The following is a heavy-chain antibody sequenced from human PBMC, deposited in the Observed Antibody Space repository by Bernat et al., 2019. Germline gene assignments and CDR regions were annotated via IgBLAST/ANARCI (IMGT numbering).Heavy chain of an antibody. CDR2: INVANGDT. V-gene: IGHV1-3*01. D-gene: IGHD3-16*01. CDR1: GYIFTTYA. CDR3: ARLFYDYIWGSYDDY. Sequence: QVQLVQSGAEVKKPGASVKVSCKASGYIFTTYAMHWVRQAPGQRLEWMGWINVANGDTKSSQKFQGRVTITRDTSASTAYMELSSLRSEDTAVYYCARLFYDYIWGSYDDYWGQGTLVTVSS. J-gene: IGHJ4*02.